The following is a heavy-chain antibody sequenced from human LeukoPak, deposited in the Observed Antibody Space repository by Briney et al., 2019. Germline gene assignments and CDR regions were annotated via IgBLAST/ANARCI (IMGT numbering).Heavy chain of an antibody. J-gene: IGHJ4*02. Sequence: SETLSLTCAVSGYSISSGYYWGWIRQPPGKGLEWIGSIYHSGSTYYNPSLKSRATISVDTSKNQFSLKLSSVTAADTAVYYCARDGWNYDILTGYKYYFDYWGQGTLVTVSS. V-gene: IGHV4-38-2*02. CDR2: IYHSGST. CDR3: ARDGWNYDILTGYKYYFDY. CDR1: GYSISSGYY. D-gene: IGHD3-9*01.